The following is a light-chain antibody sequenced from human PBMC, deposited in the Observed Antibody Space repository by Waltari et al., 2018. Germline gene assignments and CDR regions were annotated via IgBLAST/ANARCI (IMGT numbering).Light chain of an antibody. CDR1: QSVGSN. Sequence: EIVMTQSPATLSVSLGERATLSCRASQSVGSNYLAWYQQTPGQAPMLLISSASTRATGVPARFSGSGSGTEFTLTISSLQSEDFAIYYCQQYNNWPWTFGQGTKVEI. CDR3: QQYNNWPWT. V-gene: IGKV3-15*01. CDR2: SAS. J-gene: IGKJ1*01.